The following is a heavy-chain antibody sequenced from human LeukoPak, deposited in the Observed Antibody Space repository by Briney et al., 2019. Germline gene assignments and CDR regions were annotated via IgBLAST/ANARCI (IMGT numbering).Heavy chain of an antibody. CDR3: ARSQLWPLYYFDY. Sequence: SETLSLTCTVSGGSISSYYWSWIRQPPGKGLKWIGYIYYSGSTNYNPSLKSRVTISVDTSKNQFSLKLNSVTAADTAVYYCARSQLWPLYYFDYWGQGTLVTVSS. V-gene: IGHV4-59*01. J-gene: IGHJ4*02. CDR1: GGSISSYY. D-gene: IGHD5-18*01. CDR2: IYYSGST.